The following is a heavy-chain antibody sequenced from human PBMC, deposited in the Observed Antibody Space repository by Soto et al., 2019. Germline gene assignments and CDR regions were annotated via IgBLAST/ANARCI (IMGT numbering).Heavy chain of an antibody. CDR3: ARDQKFRGYSYGGKYYYGMDV. V-gene: IGHV4-59*01. Sequence: PSETLSLTCTVSGGSISSYYWSWIRQPPGKGLEWIGYIYYSGSTNYNPSLKSRVTISVDTSKNQFSLKLSSVTAADTAVYYCARDQKFRGYSYGGKYYYGMDVWGQGTTVTVSS. D-gene: IGHD5-18*01. J-gene: IGHJ6*02. CDR2: IYYSGST. CDR1: GGSISSYY.